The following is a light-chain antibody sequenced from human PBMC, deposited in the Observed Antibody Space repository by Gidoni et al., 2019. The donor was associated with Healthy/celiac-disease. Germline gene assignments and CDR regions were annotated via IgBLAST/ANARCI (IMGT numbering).Light chain of an antibody. J-gene: IGLJ1*01. Sequence: QSALTPPASVSGSPGQSITISCTGTSSDVGSYNLVSWYQQPPGKAPKLMIYEGSKRPSGVSNHFSGSKSGNTASLTISGLQAEDEADYYCCAYAGSSTYVFGTGTKVTVL. V-gene: IGLV2-23*01. CDR2: EGS. CDR3: CAYAGSSTYV. CDR1: SSDVGSYNL.